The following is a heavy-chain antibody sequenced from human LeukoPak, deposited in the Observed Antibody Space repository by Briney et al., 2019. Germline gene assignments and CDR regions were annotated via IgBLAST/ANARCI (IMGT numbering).Heavy chain of an antibody. V-gene: IGHV4-59*08. CDR3: ARRRDGYTYFDY. Sequence: SETLSLTCAVSGGSISSYYWSWIRQPPGKGLEWIGYIYYSGSTKYNPSLKSRVTISVDTTKNQFSLKLSSVTAADTAVYYCARRRDGYTYFDYWGQGTLVTVSS. CDR1: GGSISSYY. CDR2: IYYSGST. J-gene: IGHJ4*02. D-gene: IGHD5-24*01.